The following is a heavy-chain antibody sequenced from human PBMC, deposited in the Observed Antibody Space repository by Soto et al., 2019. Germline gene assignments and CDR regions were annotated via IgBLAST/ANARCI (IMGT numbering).Heavy chain of an antibody. CDR1: GFTFTGYY. CDR2: INPNSGGT. Sequence: ASGKVCCKASGFTFTGYYMDWVRQAPGQGLEWMGWINPNSGGTNYAQKFQGWVTMTRDTSISTAYMELSSLRSEDTAVYYCARGNWFDPWGQGTLVTVSS. J-gene: IGHJ5*02. CDR3: ARGNWFDP. V-gene: IGHV1-2*04.